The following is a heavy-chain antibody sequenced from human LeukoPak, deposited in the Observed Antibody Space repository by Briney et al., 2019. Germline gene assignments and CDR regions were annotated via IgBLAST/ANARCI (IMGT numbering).Heavy chain of an antibody. D-gene: IGHD3-16*01. CDR2: IYHNGRT. J-gene: IGHJ4*02. Sequence: SETLSLTCAVSGASFSNDYWSWVRQAPGKGLEWIGYIYHNGRTNFNPSLKSRITMSIDTSQNQFSLKLTSVTAADTAVYYCARASEGIGYFDTWGRGSLDTVSS. CDR3: ARASEGIGYFDT. CDR1: GASFSNDY. V-gene: IGHV4-59*01.